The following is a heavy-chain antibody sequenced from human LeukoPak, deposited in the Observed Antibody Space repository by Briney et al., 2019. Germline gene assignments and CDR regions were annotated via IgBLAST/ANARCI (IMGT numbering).Heavy chain of an antibody. D-gene: IGHD3-22*01. CDR2: IYYSGST. J-gene: IGHJ4*02. CDR3: ARGQKIVVSITVRSYYFDY. CDR1: GGSISSSSYY. V-gene: IGHV4-39*01. Sequence: SETLSLTCTVSGGSISSSSYYWGWGRQPRGKGREWIGSIYYSGSTNDNPSLKSRVTISVDTSKTQFSLKLSSVTAADTAVYYCARGQKIVVSITVRSYYFDYWGQGTLVTVSS.